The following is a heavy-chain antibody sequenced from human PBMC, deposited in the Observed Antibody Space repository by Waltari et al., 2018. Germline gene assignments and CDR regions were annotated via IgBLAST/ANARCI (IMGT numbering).Heavy chain of an antibody. CDR1: GFTVSSNY. J-gene: IGHJ6*02. V-gene: IGHV3-53*01. D-gene: IGHD6-19*01. CDR2: SSIGCST. Sequence: EVHVVESGGGLIQPGGSLRLSCAASGFTVSSNYMSWVRQAPGKGLEWVSVSSIGCSTYDADSGKGRFTISRDNAKKTLYLQMNSRRAEDTAVYYWAGEMGKAEGISGWYPKLDYGMDVWGQGTTVTVAS. CDR3: AGEMGKAEGISGWYPKLDYGMDV.